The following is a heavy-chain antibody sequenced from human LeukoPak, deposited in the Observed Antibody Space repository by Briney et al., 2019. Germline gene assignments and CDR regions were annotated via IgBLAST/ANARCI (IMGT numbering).Heavy chain of an antibody. Sequence: SVKVSCKASGGTFSSYAISWVRQAPGQGLEWMGGIIPIFGTANYAQKFQGRVTITADESTSTAYMELSSLRSEDTAVYYCAMETAVASIRPTDXXGXGTXVTVSS. V-gene: IGHV1-69*01. D-gene: IGHD6-19*01. CDR1: GGTFSSYA. CDR3: AMETAVASIRPTDX. CDR2: IIPIFGTA. J-gene: IGHJ4*02.